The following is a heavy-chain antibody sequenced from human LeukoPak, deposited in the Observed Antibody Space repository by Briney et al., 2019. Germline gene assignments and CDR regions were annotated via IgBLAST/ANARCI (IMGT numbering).Heavy chain of an antibody. J-gene: IGHJ6*02. CDR1: GGSISSSSYY. Sequence: SETLSLTCTVSGGSISSSSYYWGWIRQPPGKGLEWIGSIYYSGSTYYNPSLKSRVTISVDTSRNQFSLKLSSVTAADTAVYYCARQGLGLWFGEPPHYYYYGMDVWGQGTTVTVSS. CDR3: ARQGLGLWFGEPPHYYYYGMDV. V-gene: IGHV4-39*01. CDR2: IYYSGST. D-gene: IGHD3-10*01.